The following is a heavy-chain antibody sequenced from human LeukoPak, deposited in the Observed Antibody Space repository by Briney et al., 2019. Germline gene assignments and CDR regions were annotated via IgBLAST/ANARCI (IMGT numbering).Heavy chain of an antibody. Sequence: ASVKVSCKASGYTFTSYDINWVRQAPGQGLEWMGWISAYNGNTNYAQKLQGRVTMTTDTSTSTAYMELRSLRSDDTAVYYCARVTMRNWFDPWGQGTLVTVSS. CDR1: GYTFTSYD. CDR3: ARVTMRNWFDP. D-gene: IGHD3-10*01. CDR2: ISAYNGNT. J-gene: IGHJ5*02. V-gene: IGHV1-18*01.